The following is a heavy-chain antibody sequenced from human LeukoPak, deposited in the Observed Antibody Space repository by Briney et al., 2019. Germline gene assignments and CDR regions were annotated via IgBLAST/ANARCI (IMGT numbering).Heavy chain of an antibody. CDR3: ARDGSYSSSWYFDY. J-gene: IGHJ4*02. D-gene: IGHD6-13*01. V-gene: IGHV3-7*01. CDR1: GFTFSSYW. CDR2: INQDGSEK. Sequence: GGSLRLSCAASGFTFSSYWMSWVRQAPGKGLEWVAYINQDGSEKNYADSVKGRFTVSRDNAKNSLFLEMNSLRVEDTAVYYCARDGSYSSSWYFDYWGQGTLVTVSS.